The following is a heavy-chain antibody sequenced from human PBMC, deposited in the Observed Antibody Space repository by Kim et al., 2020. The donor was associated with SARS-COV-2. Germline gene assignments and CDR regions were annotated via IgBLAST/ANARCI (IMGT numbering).Heavy chain of an antibody. Sequence: GGSLRLSCSASGFTFSSSALHWVRQAPGKGLESVSAIVSYGGSTYYADSVKGRFTISRDNSKNTLYLQMSSLRIEDTAVYYCVKGSGAAMWYYFDYWGQGTLVTVSS. J-gene: IGHJ4*02. D-gene: IGHD2-2*01. CDR1: GFTFSSSA. CDR2: IVSYGGST. V-gene: IGHV3-64D*08. CDR3: VKGSGAAMWYYFDY.